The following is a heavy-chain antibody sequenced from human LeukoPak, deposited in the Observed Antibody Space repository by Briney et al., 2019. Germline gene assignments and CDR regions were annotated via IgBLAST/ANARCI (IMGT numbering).Heavy chain of an antibody. J-gene: IGHJ4*02. D-gene: IGHD3-22*01. CDR1: GGSISSYN. V-gene: IGHV4-59*01. Sequence: SETLSLTCTVSGGSISSYNWSWIRQPPGKGLEGIGYIYYSGSTNYNPSLKSRVTISVDTSKNQFSLKLSSVTAADTAVYYCARVSPYDRSGILWGQGTLVTVSS. CDR3: ARVSPYDRSGIL. CDR2: IYYSGST.